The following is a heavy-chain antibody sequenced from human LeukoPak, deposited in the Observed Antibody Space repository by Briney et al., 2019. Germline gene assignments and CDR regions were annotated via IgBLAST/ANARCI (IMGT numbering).Heavy chain of an antibody. CDR3: ARRHYDSSGWSILDY. D-gene: IGHD6-19*01. Sequence: ASETLSLTCTVSGGSISSSNYFCDWIRQPPGKGLEWIGSIHYSGSTYYSPSLKSRVTISVDTSKNQFSLKLRSVTAADTAVYYCARRHYDSSGWSILDYWGQGTLVTVSS. V-gene: IGHV4-39*01. CDR1: GGSISSSNYF. J-gene: IGHJ4*02. CDR2: IHYSGST.